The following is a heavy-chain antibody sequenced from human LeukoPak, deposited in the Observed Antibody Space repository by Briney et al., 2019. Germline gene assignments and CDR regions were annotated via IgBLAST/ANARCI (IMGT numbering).Heavy chain of an antibody. CDR2: IKQDGSEK. CDR3: AREANNYGDHTMMI. J-gene: IGHJ4*02. CDR1: GFTFDDYA. D-gene: IGHD4-17*01. V-gene: IGHV3-7*01. Sequence: GGSLRLSCAASGFTFDDYAMHWVRQAPGKGLEWVANIKQDGSEKYYVDSVKGRFTISRDNAKNSLYLQMNSLRAEDTAVYYCAREANNYGDHTMMIWGQGTLVTVSS.